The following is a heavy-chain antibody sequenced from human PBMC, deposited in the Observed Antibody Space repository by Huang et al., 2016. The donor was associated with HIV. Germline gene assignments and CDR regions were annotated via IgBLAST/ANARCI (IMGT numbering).Heavy chain of an antibody. Sequence: QVQLVQSGAEVKKPGASVKVSCKASGYTFTGYYMQWVRQAPGQGLGWMGWINPNSGGTNYAQKFQGRVTMTRDTSISTAYMEVTRLRSDDTAVYYCARGEYGSGWWGYYYFNMDVWGQGTTVTVSS. CDR1: GYTFTGYY. V-gene: IGHV1-2*02. D-gene: IGHD6-19*01. J-gene: IGHJ6*02. CDR3: ARGEYGSGWWGYYYFNMDV. CDR2: INPNSGGT.